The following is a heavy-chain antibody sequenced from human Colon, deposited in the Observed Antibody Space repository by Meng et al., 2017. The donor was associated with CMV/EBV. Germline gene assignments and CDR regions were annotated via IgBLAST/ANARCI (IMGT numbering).Heavy chain of an antibody. Sequence: ASVKVSCKASGYTFTGNLIHWVRQAPGQGLEWMGWVKPDGSGTHYAQKFQGRVTMTRDTSITTAYMELSGLRFDDTALYYCVRDGGSFDYWGQGTVVTVSS. D-gene: IGHD2-15*01. CDR2: VKPDGSGT. CDR1: GYTFTGNL. V-gene: IGHV1-2*02. CDR3: VRDGGSFDY. J-gene: IGHJ4*02.